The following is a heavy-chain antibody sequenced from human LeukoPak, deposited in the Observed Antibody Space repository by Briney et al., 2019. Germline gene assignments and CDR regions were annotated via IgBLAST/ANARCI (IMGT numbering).Heavy chain of an antibody. Sequence: PGGSLRLSCAASGFIFSDSAMHWVRQAPGKGPEWVGRIRTKGNSYATAYAASVKGRFTISRDDSKNTAYLQMNSLKTEDTAVYYCAGPYDTSGHAFDYRGRGTLVTVSS. CDR2: IRTKGNSYAT. CDR1: GFIFSDSA. V-gene: IGHV3-73*01. CDR3: AGPYDTSGHAFDY. D-gene: IGHD3-22*01. J-gene: IGHJ4*02.